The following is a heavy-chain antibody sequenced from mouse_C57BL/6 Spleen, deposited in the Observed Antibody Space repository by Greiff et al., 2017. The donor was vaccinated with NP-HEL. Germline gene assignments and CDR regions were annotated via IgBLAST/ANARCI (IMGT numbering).Heavy chain of an antibody. CDR3: ARGGELRDYAMDY. V-gene: IGHV3-6*01. CDR2: ISYDGSN. J-gene: IGHJ4*01. D-gene: IGHD1-1*01. Sequence: DVKLQESGPGLVKPSQSLSLTCSVTGYSITSGYYWNWIRQFPGNKLEWMGYISYDGSNNYNPSLKNRISITRDTSKNQFFLKLNSVTTEDTATYYCARGGELRDYAMDYWGQGTSVTVSS. CDR1: GYSITSGYY.